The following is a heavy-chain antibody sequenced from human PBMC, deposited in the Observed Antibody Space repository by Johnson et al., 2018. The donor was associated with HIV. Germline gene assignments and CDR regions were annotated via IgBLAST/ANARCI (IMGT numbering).Heavy chain of an antibody. CDR2: ISGSGSTI. V-gene: IGHV3-11*04. CDR3: ARDGRGLDAFDI. D-gene: IGHD3/OR15-3a*01. CDR1: GFRFDEYA. J-gene: IGHJ3*02. Sequence: QVQLVESGGDLVQPGRSLRLSCAASGFRFDEYAMHWVRQAPGKGLEWVSGISGSGSTISYADSVKGRLTIYRDTAKNSLYLQMNSLRDVDTAVYYCARDGRGLDAFDIWGQGTMVTVSS.